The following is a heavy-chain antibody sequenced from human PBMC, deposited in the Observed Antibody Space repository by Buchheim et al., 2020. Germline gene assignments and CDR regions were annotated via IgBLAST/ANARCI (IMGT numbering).Heavy chain of an antibody. CDR3: GRGGSNTARGMDV. V-gene: IGHV3-74*01. Sequence: EVQLVESGGGLVQPGGSLRLSCVASGFTFSPYWMHWVRQAPGKGLVWVSRIGIDGSTTNYADSVQDRFTISRDNRKNTLYLPMDSLRAEDTAVYFCGRGGSNTARGMDVWGQGTT. CDR2: IGIDGSTT. CDR1: GFTFSPYW. D-gene: IGHD5-18*01. J-gene: IGHJ6*02.